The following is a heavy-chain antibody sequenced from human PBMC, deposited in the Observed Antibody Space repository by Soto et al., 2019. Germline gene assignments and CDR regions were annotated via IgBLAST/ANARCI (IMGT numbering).Heavy chain of an antibody. CDR1: GFIFKMYY. CDR2: INDEGNNA. Sequence: PGGSLRLSCEASGFIFKMYYLHWVRQTPGKGPVWVARINDEGNNATYADSVKGRFTISRDNAKSTLYLQMDGLRVDDTGLYYCTRGPRVSSIGTGAYWGQGSLVTVSS. CDR3: TRGPRVSSIGTGAY. J-gene: IGHJ4*02. V-gene: IGHV3-74*01. D-gene: IGHD1-26*01.